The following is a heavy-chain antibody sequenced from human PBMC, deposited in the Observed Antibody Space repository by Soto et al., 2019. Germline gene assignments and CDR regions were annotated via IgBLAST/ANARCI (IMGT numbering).Heavy chain of an antibody. CDR3: LPGTPFDY. CDR1: GFTFDKAW. CDR2: IKSKTDGGAR. J-gene: IGHJ4*02. V-gene: IGHV3-15*01. Sequence: EVQLVESGGGLVKPGGXLRLSXAASGFTFDKAWMSWVRQAPGKGLEWVGRIKSKTDGGARDYAAAVKGRFTISRDDSXXXXXXXXXXXXTXXXXVXYXLPGTPFDYWGQGTLVTVST. D-gene: IGHD3-10*01.